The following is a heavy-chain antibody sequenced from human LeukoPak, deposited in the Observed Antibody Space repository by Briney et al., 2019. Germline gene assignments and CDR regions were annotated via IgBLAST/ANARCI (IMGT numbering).Heavy chain of an antibody. Sequence: GGSLRLSCAASGFPYSVRTMSWVRQAPGKGLDWVASMREDGTEIYYVESVRGRFTISRDNPKNALFLQMNSLRAEDTAVYYCARGGATRGRFENWGQGTLVTVSS. CDR3: ARGGATRGRFEN. CDR1: GFPYSVRT. J-gene: IGHJ4*02. D-gene: IGHD1-26*01. CDR2: MREDGTEI. V-gene: IGHV3-7*01.